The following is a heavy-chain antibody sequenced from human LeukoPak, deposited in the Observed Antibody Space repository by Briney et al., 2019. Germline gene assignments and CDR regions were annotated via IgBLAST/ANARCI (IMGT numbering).Heavy chain of an antibody. V-gene: IGHV4-34*01. CDR2: INDGGST. CDR1: GGSFTKHQ. CDR3: ARASTPNYYYYYYMDV. Sequence: PSETLSLTCAVYGGSFTKHQWSWIRQPPGKGLEWIGAINDGGSTNYNPSLKSRVTISVDTSKNQFSLRLSSMTAADTAVYYCARASTPNYYYYYYMDVWGKGTTVTVSS. J-gene: IGHJ6*03.